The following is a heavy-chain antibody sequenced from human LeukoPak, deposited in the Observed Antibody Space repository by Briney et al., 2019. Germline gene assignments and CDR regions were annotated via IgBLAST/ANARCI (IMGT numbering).Heavy chain of an antibody. CDR1: GFTFSGYA. CDR2: ISTSGSTI. J-gene: IGHJ1*01. D-gene: IGHD3-16*01. Sequence: GGSLRLSCAASGFTFSGYAMHWVRQAPGKGLEWVSYISTSGSTIYYPDSVKGRFTTSRDNAKNSLYLQMNSLRADDTAVYYCAHLGGMVIQNWGQGTLVTVSS. CDR3: AHLGGMVIQN. V-gene: IGHV3-48*04.